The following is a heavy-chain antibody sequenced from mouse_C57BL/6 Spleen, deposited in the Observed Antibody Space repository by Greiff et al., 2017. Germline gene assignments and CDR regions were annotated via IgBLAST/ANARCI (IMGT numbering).Heavy chain of an antibody. D-gene: IGHD1-1*01. Sequence: QVQLQQPGAELVMPGASVKLSCKASGYTFTSYWMHWVKQRPGQGLEWIGEIDPSDSYTNYNQKFKGKSTLTVDKSSSTAYMQLSSLTSEDSAVYYCAGSYYGSSYGFDYWGQGTTLTVSS. CDR3: AGSYYGSSYGFDY. CDR2: IDPSDSYT. CDR1: GYTFTSYW. J-gene: IGHJ2*01. V-gene: IGHV1-69*01.